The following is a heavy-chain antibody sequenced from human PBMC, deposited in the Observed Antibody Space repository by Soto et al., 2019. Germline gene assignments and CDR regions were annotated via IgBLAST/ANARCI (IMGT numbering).Heavy chain of an antibody. J-gene: IGHJ6*02. V-gene: IGHV3-11*06. CDR2: ISSSSSYT. D-gene: IGHD3-3*01. CDR3: ARESRGSGTYYDFWSGRSYYYGMDV. Sequence: PGRSLRLSCAASGFTFSDYYMSWIRQAPGKGLEWVSYISSSSSYTNYADSVKGRFTISRDNAKNSLYLQMNSLRAEDTAVYYCARESRGSGTYYDFWSGRSYYYGMDVWGQGTTVTVSS. CDR1: GFTFSDYY.